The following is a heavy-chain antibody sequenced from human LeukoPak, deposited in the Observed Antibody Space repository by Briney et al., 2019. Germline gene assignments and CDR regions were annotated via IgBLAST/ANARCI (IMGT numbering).Heavy chain of an antibody. CDR2: IRSSSITV. D-gene: IGHD7-27*01. J-gene: IGHJ6*02. V-gene: IGHV3-48*01. CDR3: ARVRTGYYHGMDV. CDR1: GFTLSSYD. Sequence: GGSLRLSCAASGFTLSSYDMNWVRQAPGKGLEWVSYIRSSSITVYYPDSVKGRFTISRDNAKNSMYLQMNSLRAEDTAVYYCARVRTGYYHGMDVWGQGTTVTVSS.